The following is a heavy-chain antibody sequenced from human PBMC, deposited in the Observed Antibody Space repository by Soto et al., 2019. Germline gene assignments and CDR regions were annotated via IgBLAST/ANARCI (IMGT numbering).Heavy chain of an antibody. CDR3: ARFGDDYGDIDY. CDR2: IYYSGST. J-gene: IGHJ4*02. CDR1: GGSISSYY. Sequence: PSETLSLTCTVSGGSISSYYWSWIRQPPGKGLEWIGYIYYSGSTNYNPSLKSRVTISVDTSKNQFSLKLSSVTAADTAVYYCARFGDDYGDIDYWGKGTLVT. D-gene: IGHD4-17*01. V-gene: IGHV4-59*01.